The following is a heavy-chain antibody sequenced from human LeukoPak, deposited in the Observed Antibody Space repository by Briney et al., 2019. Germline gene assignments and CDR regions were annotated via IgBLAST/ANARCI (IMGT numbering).Heavy chain of an antibody. CDR1: GFTFSSYA. CDR3: AKGGLRYFDWLLSTY. CDR2: ISGSGGST. Sequence: HSGGSLRLSCAASGFTFSSYAMSWVRQAPGKGLEWVSAISGSGGSTYYADSVKGRFTISRDNSKNTLYQQMNSLRAEDTAVYYCAKGGLRYFDWLLSTYWGQGTLVTVSS. D-gene: IGHD3-9*01. V-gene: IGHV3-23*01. J-gene: IGHJ4*02.